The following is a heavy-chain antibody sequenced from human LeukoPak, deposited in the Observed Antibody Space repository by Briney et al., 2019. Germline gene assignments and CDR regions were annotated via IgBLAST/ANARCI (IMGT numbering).Heavy chain of an antibody. CDR3: ARGGEWPGYFDH. V-gene: IGHV1-24*01. D-gene: IGHD3-10*01. CDR1: GYTLTELS. Sequence: ASVKVSCKVSGYTLTELSMHWVRQAPGKGLEWMGGFDPEDGETIYAQKFQGRVTMTTDTSTSTAYMELRSLRSDDTAVYYCARGGEWPGYFDHWGQGTLVTVSS. J-gene: IGHJ4*02. CDR2: FDPEDGET.